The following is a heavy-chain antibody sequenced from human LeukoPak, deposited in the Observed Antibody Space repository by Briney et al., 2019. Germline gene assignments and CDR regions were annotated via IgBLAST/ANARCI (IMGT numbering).Heavy chain of an antibody. CDR1: GFPFSNYG. CDR2: ISGSGDST. CDR3: AKAEQWLVYV. V-gene: IGHV3-23*01. Sequence: PGGSLRLSCAASGFPFSNYGMSWLRQAPGKGLEWVSAISGSGDSTNYADSVKGRFTISRDNSKNTLYLQMNSLRAEDTAVYYCAKAEQWLVYVWGQGTMVTVSS. J-gene: IGHJ3*01. D-gene: IGHD6-19*01.